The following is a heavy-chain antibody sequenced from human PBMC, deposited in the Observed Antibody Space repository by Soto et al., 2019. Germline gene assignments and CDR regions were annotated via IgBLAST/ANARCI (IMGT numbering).Heavy chain of an antibody. V-gene: IGHV3-66*01. D-gene: IGHD2-8*01. J-gene: IGHJ4*02. Sequence: GGSLRLSCAASGFTVSRSYMSWVRQAPGKGLEWVSVIYSGGSTYDADSVKGRFTISRDDSKNTLYPQMNSLRAEDTAVYYCGRSGGNPVGDCTNGVCPNFDNWGQGTQVTVS. CDR2: IYSGGST. CDR3: GRSGGNPVGDCTNGVCPNFDN. CDR1: GFTVSRSY.